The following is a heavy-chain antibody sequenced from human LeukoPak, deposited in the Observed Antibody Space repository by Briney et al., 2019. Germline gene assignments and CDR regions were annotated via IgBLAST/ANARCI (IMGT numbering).Heavy chain of an antibody. CDR2: IYYSGST. V-gene: IGHV4-59*01. J-gene: IGHJ4*02. CDR1: GGSISSYY. CDR3: ARDKSSGPGWGLDY. D-gene: IGHD6-19*01. Sequence: SETLSLTCTVSGGSISSYYWSWIRQPPGKGLEWIGYIYYSGSTNYNPSLKSRVTISVDTSKNQFSLKLSSVTAADTAVYYCARDKSSGPGWGLDYWGQGTLVTVSS.